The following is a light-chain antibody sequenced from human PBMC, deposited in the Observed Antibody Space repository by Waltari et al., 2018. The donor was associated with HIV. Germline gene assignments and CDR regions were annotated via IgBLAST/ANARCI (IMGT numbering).Light chain of an antibody. V-gene: IGLV8-61*01. Sequence: QTVVTQEPSFSVSPGGTVTLTCGLSSGSVSTSYYPHWYQQTPGQAPRTLIHSTNTRSSGVPDRFSGSIVGNKAALTITGAQADDESDYYCVLYMGSGLWVFGGGTKLTVL. J-gene: IGLJ3*02. CDR1: SGSVSTSYY. CDR2: STN. CDR3: VLYMGSGLWV.